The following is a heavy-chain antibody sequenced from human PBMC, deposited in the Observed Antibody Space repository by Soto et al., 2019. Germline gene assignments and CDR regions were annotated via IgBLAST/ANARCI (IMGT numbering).Heavy chain of an antibody. V-gene: IGHV1-18*01. CDR3: GSTYPYGDSQGDAFDI. CDR2: ISAYNGNT. D-gene: IGHD4-17*01. CDR1: GYTFTSYG. J-gene: IGHJ3*02. Sequence: ALVKVSCTGSGYTFTSYGISWVRQAHRQGLEWMGWISAYNGNTNYAQKLQGRVTMTTDTSTSTAYMELRSLRSDDTAVYYCGSTYPYGDSQGDAFDIWGQGTMVTVSS.